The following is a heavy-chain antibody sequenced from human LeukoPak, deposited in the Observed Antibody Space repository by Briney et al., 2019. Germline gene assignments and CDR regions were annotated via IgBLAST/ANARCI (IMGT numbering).Heavy chain of an antibody. CDR1: GVSMSAYQ. D-gene: IGHD2-8*01. V-gene: IGHV4-4*09. Sequence: SETLSLTCTVSGVSMSAYQWSWVRQSPEKGLEWIGCINTKGETSYNPSLKSRVSTSVDTSKSQFSLRLTSVTAADTAVYYCATSNDAKIAPFDHWGQGAPVTVSS. CDR2: INTKGET. J-gene: IGHJ4*02. CDR3: ATSNDAKIAPFDH.